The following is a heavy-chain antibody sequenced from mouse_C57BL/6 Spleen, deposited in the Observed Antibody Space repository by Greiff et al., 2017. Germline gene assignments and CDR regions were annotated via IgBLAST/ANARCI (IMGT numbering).Heavy chain of an antibody. CDR3: AKGGTTVVALYYYAMDY. D-gene: IGHD1-1*01. CDR2: ISSGSSTI. V-gene: IGHV5-17*01. Sequence: EVKLVESGGGLVKPGGSLKLSCAASGFTFSDYGMHWVRQAPEKGLEWVAYISSGSSTIYYADTVKGRFTISRDNAKNTLFLQMTSLRSEDTAMYYCAKGGTTVVALYYYAMDYWGQGTSVTVSS. J-gene: IGHJ4*01. CDR1: GFTFSDYG.